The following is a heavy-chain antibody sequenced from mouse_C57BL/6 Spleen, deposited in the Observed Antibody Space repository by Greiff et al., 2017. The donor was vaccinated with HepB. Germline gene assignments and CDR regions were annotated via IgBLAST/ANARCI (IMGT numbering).Heavy chain of an antibody. Sequence: QVQLQQSGPELVKPGASVKLSCKASGYTFPSYDINWVQQRPGQGLEWIGWIYPRDGSTKYNETFKGKATLTVDTSASTAYMELHSLTSEDSAVYLGARQGGSYGGYFDYWGQGTTLTVSS. CDR2: IYPRDGST. V-gene: IGHV1-85*01. D-gene: IGHD1-1*02. CDR3: ARQGGSYGGYFDY. J-gene: IGHJ2*01. CDR1: GYTFPSYD.